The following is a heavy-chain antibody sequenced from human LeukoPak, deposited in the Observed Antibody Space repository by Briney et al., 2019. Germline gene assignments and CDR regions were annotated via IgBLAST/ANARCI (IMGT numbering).Heavy chain of an antibody. J-gene: IGHJ3*02. V-gene: IGHV4-31*03. CDR3: ARVPAYCGGDCYKNAFDI. Sequence: SETLSLTCTVSGGSISSGGYYWSWIRQHPGKGLEWIGYIYYSGSTYYNQSLKSRVTISVDTSKNQFPLKLSSVTAADTAVYYCARVPAYCGGDCYKNAFDIWGQGTMVTVSS. D-gene: IGHD2-21*02. CDR1: GGSISSGGYY. CDR2: IYYSGST.